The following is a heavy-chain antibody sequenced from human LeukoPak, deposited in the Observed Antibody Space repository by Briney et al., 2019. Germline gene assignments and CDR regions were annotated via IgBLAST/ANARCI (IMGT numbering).Heavy chain of an antibody. CDR3: AGYRDGYQY. V-gene: IGHV3-74*01. CDR2: INSDGSST. CDR1: GFTFSIQW. J-gene: IGHJ4*02. Sequence: GGSLRLSRAASGFTFSIQWMQWARQAPEKGLVWVSRINSDGSSTSYADSVKGRFTISRDNAQNTLYVQMNSLRAEDTAVYYCAGYRDGYQYWGEGTLVIVPS. D-gene: IGHD5-18*01.